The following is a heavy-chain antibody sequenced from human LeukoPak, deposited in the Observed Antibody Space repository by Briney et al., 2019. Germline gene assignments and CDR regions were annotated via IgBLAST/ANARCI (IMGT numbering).Heavy chain of an antibody. CDR3: ARGLYSGSYPDAFDI. V-gene: IGHV4-39*07. Sequence: PSETLSLTCTVSGGFISSSSYYWGWIRQPPGKGLEWIGSIYYSGSTNYNPSLKSRVTISVDTSKNQFSLKLSSVTAADTAVYYCARGLYSGSYPDAFDIWGQGTMVTVSS. CDR2: IYYSGST. D-gene: IGHD1-26*01. J-gene: IGHJ3*02. CDR1: GGFISSSSYY.